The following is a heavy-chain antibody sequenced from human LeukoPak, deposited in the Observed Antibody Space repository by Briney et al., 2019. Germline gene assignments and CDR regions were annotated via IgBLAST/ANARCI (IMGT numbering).Heavy chain of an antibody. CDR2: INPSSGGT. CDR1: GYTFTGYY. D-gene: IGHD2-2*02. V-gene: IGHV1-2*02. J-gene: IGHJ5*02. CDR3: ARADYCDSTTCYRFDP. Sequence: ASVKVSCKASGYTFTGYYMHWVRQAPGQGLEWMGWINPSSGGTKYARKFQGRVIMTRDTSITTAYMELSRLRSDDTAVYYCARADYCDSTTCYRFDPWGQGTLVTVSS.